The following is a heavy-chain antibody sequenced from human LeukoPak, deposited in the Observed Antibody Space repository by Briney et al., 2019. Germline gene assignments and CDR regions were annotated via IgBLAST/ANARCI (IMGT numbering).Heavy chain of an antibody. CDR3: ARVRYFDWLPSNWFDP. V-gene: IGHV4-59*01. CDR1: GASISGYY. CDR2: IYYSAST. J-gene: IGHJ5*02. D-gene: IGHD3-9*01. Sequence: YPSETLSLTCTVPGASISGYYSSWIRQPPGKRLEWIGYIYYSASTIYNPSLKSRVTISVDTSKTQVSLELSSGTAADTAVYYCARVRYFDWLPSNWFDPWGQGTLVTVSS.